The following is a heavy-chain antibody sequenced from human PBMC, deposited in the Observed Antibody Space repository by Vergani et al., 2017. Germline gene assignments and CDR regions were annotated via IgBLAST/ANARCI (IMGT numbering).Heavy chain of an antibody. CDR2: IIPIFGTA. CDR3: VRDDIFTPYYDSSGSLDY. D-gene: IGHD3-22*01. J-gene: IGHJ4*02. Sequence: QVQLVQSGAEVKKPGSSVKVSCKASGGPFSSYAISWVRQAPGQGLDWMGRIIPIFGTANYAQKFPGRVTITADESTSTAYMELSSLRSEDTAVYYCVRDDIFTPYYDSSGSLDYWGQGTLVTVSS. V-gene: IGHV1-69*18. CDR1: GGPFSSYA.